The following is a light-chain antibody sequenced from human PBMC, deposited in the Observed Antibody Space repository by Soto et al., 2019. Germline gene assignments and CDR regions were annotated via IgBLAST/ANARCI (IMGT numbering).Light chain of an antibody. Sequence: DVVMTQSPDSLAVSLGERATINCKSSQTVLYSSNNRNYLAWYQQKPGQPPKLLIYWASTRESGVPDRFSGRGSGTDFTLTISSLQAEDLAVYYCHQYFSTPHTFGQGTKLEIK. J-gene: IGKJ2*01. CDR1: QTVLYSSNNRNY. CDR3: HQYFSTPHT. V-gene: IGKV4-1*01. CDR2: WAS.